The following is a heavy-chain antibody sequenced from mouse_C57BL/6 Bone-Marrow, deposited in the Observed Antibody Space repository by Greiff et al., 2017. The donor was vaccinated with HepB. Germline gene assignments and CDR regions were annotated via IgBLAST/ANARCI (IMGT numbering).Heavy chain of an antibody. CDR2: IYPGSGNT. V-gene: IGHV1-66*01. D-gene: IGHD1-1*01. J-gene: IGHJ1*03. CDR1: GYSFTSYY. Sequence: QVHVKQSGPELVKPGASVKISCKASGYSFTSYYIHWVKQRPGQGLEWIGWIYPGSGNTKYNEKFKGKATLTADTSSSTAYMQLSSLTSEDSAVYYCARGYYGPYWYFDVWGTGTTVTVSS. CDR3: ARGYYGPYWYFDV.